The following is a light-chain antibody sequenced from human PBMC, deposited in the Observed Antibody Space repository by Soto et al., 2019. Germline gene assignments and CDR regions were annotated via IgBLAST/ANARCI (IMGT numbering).Light chain of an antibody. J-gene: IGKJ4*01. CDR2: TAS. CDR3: QQYFSYPLT. V-gene: IGKV1-8*01. Sequence: AIRMTQSPSSFSASTGDRVTITCRASQGISRHLAWYQVKPGKDPRLLIYTASYLESGVPSRFSGSGSGKDFTLTISSLQSEDFAVYYCQQYFSYPLTFGGGTKVEIK. CDR1: QGISRH.